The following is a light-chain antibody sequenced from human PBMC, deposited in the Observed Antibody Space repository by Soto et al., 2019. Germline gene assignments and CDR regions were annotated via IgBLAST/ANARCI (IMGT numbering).Light chain of an antibody. Sequence: DIEMTQSPSTLSASVGDRVTITCRASQSISSWLAWYQQKPGKAPKVLISKASSLKSGVPSRFSGSGSGTEVTLTISSLQPDDFATYYCQQYNSYSQTFGQGTKVEIK. CDR2: KAS. CDR3: QQYNSYSQT. J-gene: IGKJ1*01. V-gene: IGKV1-5*03. CDR1: QSISSW.